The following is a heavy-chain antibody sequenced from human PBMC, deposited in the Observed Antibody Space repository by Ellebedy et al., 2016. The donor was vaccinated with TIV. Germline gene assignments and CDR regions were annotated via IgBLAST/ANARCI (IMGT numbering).Heavy chain of an antibody. CDR3: ARKLYGSGSYYKVYPWFDP. CDR2: IYYSGST. V-gene: IGHV4-59*01. Sequence: MPSETLSLTCTVSGGSISSYYWSWIRQPPGKGLEWIGYIYYSGSTNYNPSLKSRVTISVDTSKNQFSLKLSSVTAADTAVYYCARKLYGSGSYYKVYPWFDPWGQGTLVTVSS. J-gene: IGHJ5*02. D-gene: IGHD3-10*01. CDR1: GGSISSYY.